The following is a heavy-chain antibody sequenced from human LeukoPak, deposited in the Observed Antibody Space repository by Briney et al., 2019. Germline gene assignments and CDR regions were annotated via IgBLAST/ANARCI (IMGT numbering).Heavy chain of an antibody. Sequence: GGSLRLSCAASGFTFSTYAMSWVRQAPGKGLEWVSTISGSGGNTYYADSVKGRFTISRDNSKNTLYLQMNSLRAEDTAVYYCARDDTASSFDYWGQGTLVTVSS. J-gene: IGHJ4*02. V-gene: IGHV3-23*01. CDR2: ISGSGGNT. D-gene: IGHD5-18*01. CDR3: ARDDTASSFDY. CDR1: GFTFSTYA.